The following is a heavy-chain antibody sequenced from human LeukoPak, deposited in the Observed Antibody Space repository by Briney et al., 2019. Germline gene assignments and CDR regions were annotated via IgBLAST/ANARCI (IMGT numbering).Heavy chain of an antibody. J-gene: IGHJ6*03. CDR2: ISGSGGST. Sequence: GGSLRLSCAASGFTFSSYGMSWVRQAPGKGLEWVSAISGSGGSTYYADSVKGRFTISRDSSKNTLYLQMNSLRAEDTAVYYCAKGATMVRGVIMNYYYYYMDVWGKGTTVTVSS. D-gene: IGHD3-10*01. CDR1: GFTFSSYG. V-gene: IGHV3-23*01. CDR3: AKGATMVRGVIMNYYYYYMDV.